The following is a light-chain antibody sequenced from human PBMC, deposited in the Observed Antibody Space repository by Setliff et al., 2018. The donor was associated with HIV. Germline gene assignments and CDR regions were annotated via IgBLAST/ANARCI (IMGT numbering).Light chain of an antibody. J-gene: IGLJ1*01. V-gene: IGLV2-14*03. CDR3: SSYTSNNSGV. CDR2: DVT. Sequence: QSVLTQPASVSGSPGQSITISCTGTSSDIGSYNFVSWYQQHPGKAPKLMISDVTRRPSGVSDRFSGSKSGHTASLTISGLQAEDEADYYCSSYTSNNSGVFGTGTKVTVL. CDR1: SSDIGSYNF.